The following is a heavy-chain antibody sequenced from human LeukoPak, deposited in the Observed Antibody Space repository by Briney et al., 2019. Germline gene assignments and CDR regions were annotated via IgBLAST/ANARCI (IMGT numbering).Heavy chain of an antibody. V-gene: IGHV4-34*01. J-gene: IGHJ6*02. D-gene: IGHD2-2*01. CDR1: GGSFSGYY. Sequence: PSETLSLTCAVYGGSFSGYYWSWIRQPPGKGLEWIGEISHSGSTNYNPSLKSRVTISVDTSKNQFSLKLSSVTAADTAVYYCARALIVVVPAAIPAYYYYGMDVWGQGTTVTVSS. CDR3: ARALIVVVPAAIPAYYYYGMDV. CDR2: ISHSGST.